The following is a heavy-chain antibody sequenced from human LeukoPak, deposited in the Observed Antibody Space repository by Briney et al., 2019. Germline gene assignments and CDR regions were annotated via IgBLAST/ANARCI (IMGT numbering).Heavy chain of an antibody. CDR2: ISSSGSTI. CDR3: MGGIAAAGTWFYYYYYMDV. V-gene: IGHV3-11*01. D-gene: IGHD6-13*01. J-gene: IGHJ6*03. CDR1: GFTFSDYY. Sequence: PGGSLRLSCAASGFTFSDYYMSWIRQAPGKGLEWVSYISSSGSTIYYADSVKGRFTISRDNAKNSLYLQMNSLRAEDTAVYYCMGGIAAAGTWFYYYYYMDVWGKGTTVTVSS.